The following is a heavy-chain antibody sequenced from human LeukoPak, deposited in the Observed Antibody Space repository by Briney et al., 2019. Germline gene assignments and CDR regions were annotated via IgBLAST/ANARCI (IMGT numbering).Heavy chain of an antibody. CDR2: IKSKSDGGTT. D-gene: IGHD3-22*01. CDR3: TTDWYYYDSSGYYPIF. Sequence: GGSLRLSCAASGFTFSDAWMSWARQAPGKGLEWVGRIKSKSDGGTTDCAAPVKGRFTISRDDSKNTLYLQMNSLKTEDTAVYYCTTDWYYYDSSGYYPIFWGQGTLVTVSS. CDR1: GFTFSDAW. V-gene: IGHV3-15*01. J-gene: IGHJ4*02.